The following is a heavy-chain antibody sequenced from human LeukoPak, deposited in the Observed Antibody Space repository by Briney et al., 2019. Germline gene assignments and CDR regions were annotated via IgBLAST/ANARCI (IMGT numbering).Heavy chain of an antibody. V-gene: IGHV1-69*05. CDR1: GGTFSSYA. Sequence: ASVKVSCKASGGTFSSYAISWVRQAPGQGLETRGEIILMCGTPSYAQKFKGRVTITTDVSTSTAYMELSSLRSEDTAVYYCARVEMATIGQAGVFDYWGQGTPVTVSS. CDR3: ARVEMATIGQAGVFDY. D-gene: IGHD5-24*01. CDR2: IILMCGTP. J-gene: IGHJ4*02.